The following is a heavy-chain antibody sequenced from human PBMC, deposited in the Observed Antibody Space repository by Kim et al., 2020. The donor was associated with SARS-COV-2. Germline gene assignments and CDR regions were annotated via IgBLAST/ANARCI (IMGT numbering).Heavy chain of an antibody. CDR3: ARDIGILWFGESQYGMDV. Sequence: KGRFTISRDNSKNTLYLQMNSLRAEDTAVYYCARDIGILWFGESQYGMDVWGQGTTVTVSS. D-gene: IGHD3-10*01. V-gene: IGHV3-53*01. J-gene: IGHJ6*02.